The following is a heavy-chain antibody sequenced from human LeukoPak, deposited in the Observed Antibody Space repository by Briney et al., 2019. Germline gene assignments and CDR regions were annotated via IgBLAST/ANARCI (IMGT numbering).Heavy chain of an antibody. V-gene: IGHV3-7*01. CDR1: GFTFSNYW. J-gene: IGHJ4*02. D-gene: IGHD2-21*02. CDR2: IKEGGSEK. Sequence: GGSLRPSCAASGFTFSNYWMSWVRQAPGKGLEWVANIKEGGSEKYYVDSVKGRFTISRDNAKNSLYLQMNSLRAEDTAVYYCVRAPPTAPLDYWGQGTLVTVSS. CDR3: VRAPPTAPLDY.